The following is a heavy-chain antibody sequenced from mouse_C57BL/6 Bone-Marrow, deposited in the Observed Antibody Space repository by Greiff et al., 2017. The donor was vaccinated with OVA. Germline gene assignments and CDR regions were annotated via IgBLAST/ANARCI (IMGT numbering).Heavy chain of an antibody. CDR1: GYTFTDYN. CDR2: INPNNGGT. CDR3: ARGEYPWFAY. V-gene: IGHV1-18*01. Sequence: EVKLQESGPELVKPGASVKIPCKASGYTFTDYNMDWVKQSHGKSLEWIGDINPNNGGTIYNQKFKGKATLTVDKSSSTAYMELRSLTSEDTAVYYCARGEYPWFAYWGQGTLVTVSA. D-gene: IGHD2-10*02. J-gene: IGHJ3*01.